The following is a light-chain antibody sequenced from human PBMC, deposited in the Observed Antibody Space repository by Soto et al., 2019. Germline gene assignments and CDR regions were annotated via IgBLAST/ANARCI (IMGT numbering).Light chain of an antibody. Sequence: DIQMTQSPSTLSASVGDRVTITCRASQSISSWLAWYQQKPGRAPKLLIYKASTLQSGVPSRFSGSGSGTEFTLTISSLQPDDSETYYCQQYNSYSWTFGRGTKVEIK. CDR2: KAS. V-gene: IGKV1-5*03. J-gene: IGKJ1*01. CDR1: QSISSW. CDR3: QQYNSYSWT.